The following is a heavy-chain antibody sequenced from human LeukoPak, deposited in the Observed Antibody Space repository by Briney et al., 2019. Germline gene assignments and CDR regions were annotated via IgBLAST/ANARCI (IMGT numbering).Heavy chain of an antibody. Sequence: PSETLSLTCTVSGGSISSSSYYWGWIRQPPGKGLEWIGSIYYSGSTNYNPSLKSRVTISVDTSKNQFSLKLSSVTAADTAVYYCARATNEYSGSYYEGRFDCWGQGTLVTVSS. CDR1: GGSISSSSYY. D-gene: IGHD1-26*01. V-gene: IGHV4-39*07. CDR2: IYYSGST. CDR3: ARATNEYSGSYYEGRFDC. J-gene: IGHJ4*02.